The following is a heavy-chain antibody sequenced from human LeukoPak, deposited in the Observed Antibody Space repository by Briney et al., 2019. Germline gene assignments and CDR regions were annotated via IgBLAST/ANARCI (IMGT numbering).Heavy chain of an antibody. V-gene: IGHV3-49*04. CDR3: TRALNSRLVEFDC. CDR2: IKSKAYGRTT. CDR1: GFTFCDYA. Sequence: PGGSLRLSCTASGFTFCDYAMSWVRRAPGEGREGGSFIKSKAYGRTTGFAASVKGRFTISRDDYKSIAYLQMNSLKTEDTAVYYCTRALNSRLVEFDCWGQGTLVTVCS. D-gene: IGHD2-21*01. J-gene: IGHJ4*02.